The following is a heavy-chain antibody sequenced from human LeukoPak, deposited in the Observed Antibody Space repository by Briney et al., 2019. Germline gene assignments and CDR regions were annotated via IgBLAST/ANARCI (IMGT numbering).Heavy chain of an antibody. CDR1: GGSISSYY. CDR3: ARQGYCSSTGCYHYNWFDP. CDR2: IYYSGST. J-gene: IGHJ5*02. D-gene: IGHD2-2*01. V-gene: IGHV4-59*08. Sequence: PSETLSLTCTVSGGSISSYYWSWIRQPPGKGLEWIGYIYYSGSTNYNPSLKSRVTISVDTSKNQFSLKLSSVTAADTAVYYCARQGYCSSTGCYHYNWFDPWGQGTLVTVSS.